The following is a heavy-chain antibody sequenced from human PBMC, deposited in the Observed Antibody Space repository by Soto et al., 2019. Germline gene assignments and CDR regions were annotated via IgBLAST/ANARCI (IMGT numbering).Heavy chain of an antibody. CDR1: GGSFSGYY. CDR2: INHSGST. Sequence: QVQLQQWGAGLLKPSETLSLTCAVYGGSFSGYYWSWIRQPPGEGLEWIGEINHSGSTNYNPSLKSRVTISVDTSKNQFSLKLSSVTAADTAVYYCASHQDSSGYEDAFDIWGQGTMVTVSS. D-gene: IGHD3-22*01. J-gene: IGHJ3*02. V-gene: IGHV4-34*01. CDR3: ASHQDSSGYEDAFDI.